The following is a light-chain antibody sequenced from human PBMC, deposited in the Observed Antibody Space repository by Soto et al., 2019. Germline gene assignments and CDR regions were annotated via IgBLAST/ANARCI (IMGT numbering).Light chain of an antibody. J-gene: IGLJ7*01. CDR2: EGT. V-gene: IGLV2-23*01. CDR3: CSYAGGSTYV. Sequence: QSALTQPASVSGSPGQSITISCTGTSSDVASYNLVSWYQQVPGKAPKLMIYEGTKRPSGVSNRFSGSKSGNTASLTISGLQAEDEADYYCCSYAGGSTYVFGTGTQLTVL. CDR1: SSDVASYNL.